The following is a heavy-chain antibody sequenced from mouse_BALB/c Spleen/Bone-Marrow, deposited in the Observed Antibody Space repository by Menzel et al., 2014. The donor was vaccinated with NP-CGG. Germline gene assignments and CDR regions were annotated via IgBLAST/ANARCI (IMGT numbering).Heavy chain of an antibody. Sequence: VQLQQSGPGLVQPSQSLSITCTVSGFLLTSYGVHWVRQSPGKGLEWLGVIWSGGTTDYNAPFISRLSISKDNSKSQVFFKMNSLQANDTAIYYCARNPIRRNAMDYWGQGTSVTVSS. J-gene: IGHJ4*01. CDR1: GFLLTSYG. CDR2: IWSGGTT. CDR3: ARNPIRRNAMDY. D-gene: IGHD2-12*01. V-gene: IGHV2-2*02.